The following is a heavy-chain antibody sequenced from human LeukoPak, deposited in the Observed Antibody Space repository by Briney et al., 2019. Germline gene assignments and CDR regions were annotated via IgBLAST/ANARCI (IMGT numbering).Heavy chain of an antibody. CDR1: GFTFSNYA. Sequence: QPGGSLRLSCAASGFTFSNYAMSWVRQAPGKGLECVSVISNSGGSTYYADSVKGRFTISRDNSKNTLNLQMNSLRAEDTAVYYCAKDISLGRYFDWLLYAADYWGQGTLVTVSS. D-gene: IGHD3-9*01. CDR3: AKDISLGRYFDWLLYAADY. V-gene: IGHV3-23*01. CDR2: ISNSGGST. J-gene: IGHJ4*02.